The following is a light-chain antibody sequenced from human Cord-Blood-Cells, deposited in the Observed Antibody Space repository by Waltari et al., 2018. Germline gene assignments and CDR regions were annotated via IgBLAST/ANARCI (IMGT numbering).Light chain of an antibody. CDR2: RNN. CDR3: AAWDDSLSGWV. Sequence: QSVLTQPPSASGTPGQRVTISCSGSSSNIGSNYVYWYQQLPGTAPKLLIYRNNQRPSGVPDRFSGSKSGTSASLAIGGLRSEDEADYYCAAWDDSLSGWVFGGVTRLTVL. V-gene: IGLV1-47*01. CDR1: SSNIGSNY. J-gene: IGLJ3*02.